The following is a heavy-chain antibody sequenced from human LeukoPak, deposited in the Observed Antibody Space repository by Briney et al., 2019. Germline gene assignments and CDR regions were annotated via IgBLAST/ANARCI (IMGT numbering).Heavy chain of an antibody. Sequence: SVKVSCKASGGTFSSYAVSWVRQAPGQGLEWMGGIIPIFGTANYAQKFQGRVTITADESTSTAYMELSSLRSEDTAVYYCASPGLELRDYWGQGTLVTVSS. CDR2: IIPIFGTA. D-gene: IGHD1-7*01. CDR3: ASPGLELRDY. CDR1: GGTFSSYA. V-gene: IGHV1-69*13. J-gene: IGHJ4*02.